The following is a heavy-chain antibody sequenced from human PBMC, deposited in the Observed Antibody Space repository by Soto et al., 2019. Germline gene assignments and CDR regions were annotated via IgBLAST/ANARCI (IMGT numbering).Heavy chain of an antibody. CDR3: SRARYCTSPSCYNHYYYGMDI. D-gene: IGHD2-2*02. Sequence: QEQLVQSGGEVKKPGASVRVSCTASGYTFTKYGITWVRQAPGQGLEWMGWIGVYNGKTNYARKLQGRVIMTADTSESTAYMELRSLRSDDTAVYYCSRARYCTSPSCYNHYYYGMDIWGQGTTGSVS. CDR1: GYTFTKYG. V-gene: IGHV1-18*04. CDR2: IGVYNGKT. J-gene: IGHJ6*02.